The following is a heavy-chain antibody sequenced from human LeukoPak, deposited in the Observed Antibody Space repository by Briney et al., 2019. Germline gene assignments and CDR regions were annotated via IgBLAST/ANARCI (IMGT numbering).Heavy chain of an antibody. Sequence: ASVKVSCKASGLTFSNYGISWVRQAPGQGLEWMGWISAYNGNTNYAQKLQGRVTMTTDTSTSTAYMELRSLRSDDTAVYYCARGSLVRSSPIGDYWGQGTLVTVSS. J-gene: IGHJ4*02. CDR3: ARGSLVRSSPIGDY. D-gene: IGHD6-13*01. V-gene: IGHV1-18*01. CDR2: ISAYNGNT. CDR1: GLTFSNYG.